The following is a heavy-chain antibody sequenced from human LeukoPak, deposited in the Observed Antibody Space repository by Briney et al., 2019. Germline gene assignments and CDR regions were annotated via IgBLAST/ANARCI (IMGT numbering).Heavy chain of an antibody. CDR3: AKDKAAYGDYGSDY. CDR2: ISYDGSNK. D-gene: IGHD4-17*01. V-gene: IGHV3-30-3*01. Sequence: GGSLRLSCAASGFTFSSYAMHWVRQAPGKGLEWVAVISYDGSNKYYADSVKGRFTISRDNSKNTLYLQMNSLRAEDTAVYYCAKDKAAYGDYGSDYWGQGTLVTVSS. J-gene: IGHJ4*02. CDR1: GFTFSSYA.